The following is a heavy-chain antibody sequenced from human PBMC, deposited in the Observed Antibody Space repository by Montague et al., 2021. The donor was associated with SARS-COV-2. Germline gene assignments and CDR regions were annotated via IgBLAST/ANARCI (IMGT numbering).Heavy chain of an antibody. J-gene: IGHJ5*02. V-gene: IGHV3-11*05. CDR1: GFLFSDYN. CDR2: INGASSRT. CDR3: ARGISLFDP. Sequence: SLYFSASGFLFSDYNMTWIRQTPGKGLEWISYINGASSRTNYADSVKGRFTVSRDNAKNSLFLQMNSLRVEDTAVYYCARGISLFDPWGQGTLVTVSS.